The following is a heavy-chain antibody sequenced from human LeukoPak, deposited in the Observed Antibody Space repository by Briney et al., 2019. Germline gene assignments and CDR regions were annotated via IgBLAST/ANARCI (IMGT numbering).Heavy chain of an antibody. Sequence: SETLSLTCTVSGGSISSYYWSWIRQPPGKGLEWIGYIYYSGSTNYNPSLKSRVTISVDTSKNQFSLRLSSVTAADTAVYYCARDRSSSGWYYFDYWGRGILVTVSS. CDR2: IYYSGST. D-gene: IGHD6-19*01. V-gene: IGHV4-59*01. J-gene: IGHJ4*02. CDR3: ARDRSSSGWYYFDY. CDR1: GGSISSYY.